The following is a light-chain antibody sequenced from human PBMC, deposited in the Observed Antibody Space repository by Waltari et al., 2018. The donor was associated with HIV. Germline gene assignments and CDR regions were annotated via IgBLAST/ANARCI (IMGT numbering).Light chain of an antibody. Sequence: SYVLTPPPSVSVAPGQTARITCGGNKIGRKSVHWYQQKTGQAPVLVVYDDSDRPSGIPERFSGSNSGNTATLTISRVEAGDEADYYCQVWDSSSDHVVFGGGTKLTVL. CDR1: KIGRKS. V-gene: IGLV3-21*02. CDR3: QVWDSSSDHVV. J-gene: IGLJ2*01. CDR2: DDS.